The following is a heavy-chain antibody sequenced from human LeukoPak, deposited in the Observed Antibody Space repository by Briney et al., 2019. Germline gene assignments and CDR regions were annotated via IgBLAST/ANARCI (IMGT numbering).Heavy chain of an antibody. V-gene: IGHV3-23*01. CDR3: AKDPSYCSSTSCYYRGPFDY. CDR2: ISVSGGST. Sequence: GGSLRLSCAGSGFSFSRYAMTWVRQAPGKGLEWVSGISVSGGSTYYADSVKGRFTISRDNSKNTLYLQMDSLTAEDTAVYYCAKDPSYCSSTSCYYRGPFDYWGQGTLVTVSS. CDR1: GFSFSRYA. D-gene: IGHD2-2*01. J-gene: IGHJ4*02.